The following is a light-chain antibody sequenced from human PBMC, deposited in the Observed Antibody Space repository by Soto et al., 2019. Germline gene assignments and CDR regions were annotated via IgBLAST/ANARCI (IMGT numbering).Light chain of an antibody. CDR2: KAS. CDR1: QSISNW. V-gene: IGKV1-5*03. Sequence: DIQMTQSPSTLSASIGERVTITCRASQSISNWLAWYQQKPGKAPKLLNYKASTLESRVPSRFSGSGSGTQFTLTISSLQPDDFATYYCQQYSSYYTFGQGTKVEIK. J-gene: IGKJ2*01. CDR3: QQYSSYYT.